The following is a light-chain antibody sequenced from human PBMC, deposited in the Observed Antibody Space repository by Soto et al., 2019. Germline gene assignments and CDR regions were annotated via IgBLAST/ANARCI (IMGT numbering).Light chain of an antibody. Sequence: QSALTQPASVSGSPGQSITISCTGTSSDVGGYNYVSWYQQHPGKAPKLMIYEVSNRPSGVSNRFSGPKSGNTASLTISGLQAEDEADYYCSSYTSSSTPYVFGTGTKLTFL. J-gene: IGLJ1*01. CDR3: SSYTSSSTPYV. CDR1: SSDVGGYNY. V-gene: IGLV2-14*01. CDR2: EVS.